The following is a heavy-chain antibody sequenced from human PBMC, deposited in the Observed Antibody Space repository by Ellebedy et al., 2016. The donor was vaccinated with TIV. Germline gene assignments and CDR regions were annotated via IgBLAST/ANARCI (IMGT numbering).Heavy chain of an antibody. D-gene: IGHD6-25*01. CDR1: GFTFSSYA. CDR2: ISGSGGST. V-gene: IGHV3-23*01. CDR3: ANWVRSSVFDY. Sequence: GESLKISCAASGFTFSSYAMSWVRQAPGKGLEWVSAISGSGGSTYYADSVKGRFTISRDNSKNTLYLQMNSLRAEDTAVYYCANWVRSSVFDYWGQGTLVTVSS. J-gene: IGHJ4*02.